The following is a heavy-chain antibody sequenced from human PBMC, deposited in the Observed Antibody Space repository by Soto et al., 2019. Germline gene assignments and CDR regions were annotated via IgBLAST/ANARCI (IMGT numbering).Heavy chain of an antibody. CDR2: INPNGGST. V-gene: IGHV1-46*01. J-gene: IGHJ4*02. D-gene: IGHD3-9*01. CDR3: ERGRGLGDC. CDR1: GYTFSSYY. Sequence: QVQLVQSGAEVKKPGASVKVSCKASGYTFSSYYIHWVRQAPGQGLECIGIINPNGGSTNYAQNLKGRLTVTRDTSTATVYMDLSALTSDDTAMYYCERGRGLGDCWGQGTLVTVSP.